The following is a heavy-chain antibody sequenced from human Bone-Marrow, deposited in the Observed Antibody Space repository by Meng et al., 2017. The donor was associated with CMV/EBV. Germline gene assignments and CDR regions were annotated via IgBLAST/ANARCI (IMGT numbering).Heavy chain of an antibody. J-gene: IGHJ3*02. CDR3: ARVFTSFAFDI. CDR1: GGSISSSSYY. Sequence: SETLSLTCTVSGGSISSSSYYWGWIRQPPGKGLEWIGSIYYSGSTYYNPSLKSRVTISVDTSKNQFSLKLSSVTAADTAVYYCARVFTSFAFDIWGQWKMVNV. CDR2: IYYSGST. D-gene: IGHD1-26*01. V-gene: IGHV4-39*07.